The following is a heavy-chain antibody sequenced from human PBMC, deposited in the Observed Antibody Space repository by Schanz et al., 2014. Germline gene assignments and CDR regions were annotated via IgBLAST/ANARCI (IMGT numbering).Heavy chain of an antibody. V-gene: IGHV3-23*04. Sequence: EVQLVESGGGLVQPGGSLRLSCAASGFTFSYYGMTWVRQAPGKGLEWLSTIGGSGGTTYYADSVRGLFTLSRHNSKTALLPEMHSLRAEATAVYYCAKSSSYEGSGSLLSDAYGMDVWGQGTAVTVSS. D-gene: IGHD3-10*01. CDR3: AKSSSYEGSGSLLSDAYGMDV. CDR1: GFTFSYYG. J-gene: IGHJ6*02. CDR2: IGGSGGTT.